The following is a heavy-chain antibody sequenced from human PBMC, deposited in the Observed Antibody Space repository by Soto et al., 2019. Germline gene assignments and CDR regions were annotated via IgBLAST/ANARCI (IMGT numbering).Heavy chain of an antibody. Sequence: GSLRLSCASARLTLSSYAIALVRQVPGKGLEWVAVISYDGSNKYSADSVKGRFTISRDNSKNTLYLQMNRLRAEDTAVYYCARGNAFLWFGYDSYNWFDRWGHGTLVTVSS. CDR1: RLTLSSYA. V-gene: IGHV3-30*14. J-gene: IGHJ5*02. D-gene: IGHD3-10*01. CDR2: ISYDGSNK. CDR3: ARGNAFLWFGYDSYNWFDR.